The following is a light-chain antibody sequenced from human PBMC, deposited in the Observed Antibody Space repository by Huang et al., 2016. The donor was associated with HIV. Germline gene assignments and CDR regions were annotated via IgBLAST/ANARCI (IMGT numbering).Light chain of an antibody. CDR2: DAS. CDR3: QQYDNLPFT. CDR1: QDISNY. J-gene: IGKJ3*01. V-gene: IGKV1-33*01. Sequence: DIQMTQSPSSLSASVGDRVTITCQASQDISNYLNWYQQKPGKAPKLLIYDASNLETGVPSRFSGSASGTDFTFTISILQPEDIATYYCQQYDNLPFTFGPGTKVDIK.